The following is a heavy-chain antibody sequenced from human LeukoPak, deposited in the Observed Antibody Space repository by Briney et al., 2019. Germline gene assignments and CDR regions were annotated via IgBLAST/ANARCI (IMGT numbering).Heavy chain of an antibody. CDR1: GYTFTGYY. J-gene: IGHJ5*02. D-gene: IGHD1-26*01. CDR2: ISAYNGNT. CDR3: ARVRLVGAINWFDP. V-gene: IGHV1-18*04. Sequence: GASVKVSCKASGYTFTGYYMHWVRQAPGQGLAWMGWISAYNGNTNYAQKLQGRVTMTTDTSTSTAYMELRSLRSDDTAVYYCARVRLVGAINWFDPWGQGTLVTVSS.